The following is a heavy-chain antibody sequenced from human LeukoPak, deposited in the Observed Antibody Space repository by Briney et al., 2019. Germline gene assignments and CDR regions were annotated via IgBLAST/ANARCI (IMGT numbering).Heavy chain of an antibody. CDR3: ARAKGGYDLDSSGWYWFDP. CDR1: GASISSGDYY. CDR2: IYYSGST. J-gene: IGHJ5*02. Sequence: ASQTLSLTCTVSGASISSGDYYWSWLRQPPGKGLEWIGYIYYSGSTYYNPSLKSRFTISVDTSKNQFSLKLSSVTAADTAVYYCARAKGGYDLDSSGWYWFDPWGQGTLVTVSS. D-gene: IGHD6-19*01. V-gene: IGHV4-30-4*01.